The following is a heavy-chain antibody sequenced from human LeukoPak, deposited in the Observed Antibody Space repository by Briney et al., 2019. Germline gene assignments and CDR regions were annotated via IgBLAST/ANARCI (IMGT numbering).Heavy chain of an antibody. CDR2: ISGSGGST. J-gene: IGHJ4*02. Sequence: GGSLRLSCAASGLTFRSYAMNWVRQAPGKGLEWVSAISGSGGSTYYADSVKGRFTISRDNSKNTLYLQMNSLRFEDTAVYYCARTDQYCSGGSCYLEIDHWGQGTLVTVSS. CDR1: GLTFRSYA. D-gene: IGHD2-15*01. CDR3: ARTDQYCSGGSCYLEIDH. V-gene: IGHV3-23*01.